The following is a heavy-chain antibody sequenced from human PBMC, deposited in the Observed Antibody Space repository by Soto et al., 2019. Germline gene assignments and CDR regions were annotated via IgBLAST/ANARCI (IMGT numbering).Heavy chain of an antibody. J-gene: IGHJ6*02. D-gene: IGHD6-13*01. CDR3: ARDPAAAGPFYYYTMYV. Sequence: ASVKVSCKASGYTFTSYGISWVRQAPGQGLEWMGWISAYNGNTNYAQKLQGRVTMTTDTSTSTAYMELRSLRSDDTAVYYCARDPAAAGPFYYYTMYVCGQGTPATVS. CDR2: ISAYNGNT. CDR1: GYTFTSYG. V-gene: IGHV1-18*01.